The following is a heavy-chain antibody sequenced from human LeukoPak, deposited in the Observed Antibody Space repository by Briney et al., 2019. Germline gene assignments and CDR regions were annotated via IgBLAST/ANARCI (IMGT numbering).Heavy chain of an antibody. CDR2: INHSGST. CDR3: ARARYDFWSGYYPLDNWFDP. V-gene: IGHV4-34*01. J-gene: IGHJ5*02. CDR1: GGSFSGYY. Sequence: SETLSLTCAVYGGSFSGYYWSWIRQPPGKGLEWIGEINHSGSTNYNPSLKSRVTISVDTSKNQFSLKLSSVTAADTAVYYCARARYDFWSGYYPLDNWFDPWGQGTLVTVSS. D-gene: IGHD3-3*01.